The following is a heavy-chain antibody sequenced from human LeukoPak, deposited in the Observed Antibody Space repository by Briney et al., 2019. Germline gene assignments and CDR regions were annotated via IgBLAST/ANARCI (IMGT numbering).Heavy chain of an antibody. V-gene: IGHV1-69*13. CDR3: AREWQQLPYNGFDP. CDR1: GGSFSSYG. D-gene: IGHD6-13*01. J-gene: IGHJ5*02. CDR2: IIPIFGTA. Sequence: SVKVSCKASGGSFSSYGISWVRQAPGQGREWMGGIIPIFGTANYAQKFQGRVTITADESTSTAYMELSSLRSEDTAVYYCAREWQQLPYNGFDPWGQGPLVTVS.